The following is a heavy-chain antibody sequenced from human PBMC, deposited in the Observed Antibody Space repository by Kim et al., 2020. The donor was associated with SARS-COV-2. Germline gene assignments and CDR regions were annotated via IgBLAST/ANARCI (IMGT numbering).Heavy chain of an antibody. CDR1: GGSMTSYH. D-gene: IGHD5-18*01. CDR2: IYFSGST. Sequence: WETLSLTCTVSGGSMTSYHWSWIRQPPGKGLEYIGSIYFSGSTYYNPSLKSRVTISIDTSKNQFSLRLNSVTAADTAVYYCAKGRQQLPTWGQGTLITVSS. V-gene: IGHV4-59*12. CDR3: AKGRQQLPT. J-gene: IGHJ5*02.